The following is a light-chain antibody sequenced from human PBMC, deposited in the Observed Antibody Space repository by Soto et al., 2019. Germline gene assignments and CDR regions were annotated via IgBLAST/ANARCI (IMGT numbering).Light chain of an antibody. CDR1: SSNIGSNY. Sequence: QSVLTQPPSASGTPGQRVTISCSGSSSNIGSNYVYWYQQLPGTAPKLLIYRNNQRPSGVPDRSSGSKSGTSASLAISGLRSEDEADYYCAAWDDSLSGPRVVFGGGTKLTVL. V-gene: IGLV1-47*01. CDR2: RNN. CDR3: AAWDDSLSGPRVV. J-gene: IGLJ2*01.